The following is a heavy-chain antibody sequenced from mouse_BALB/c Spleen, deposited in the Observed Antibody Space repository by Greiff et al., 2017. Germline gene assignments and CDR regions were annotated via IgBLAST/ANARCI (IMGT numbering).Heavy chain of an antibody. Sequence: QVQLQQSGPQLVRPGALVKISCKASGYSFTSYWMHWVKQRPGQGLEWIGMIDPSDSETRLNQKFKDKATLTVDKSSSTAYMQLSSPTSEDSAVYYCARRGGYDGAMDGWGQGTSVTVSS. V-gene: IGHV1S127*01. D-gene: IGHD2-2*01. J-gene: IGHJ4*01. CDR3: ARRGGYDGAMDG. CDR2: IDPSDSET. CDR1: GYSFTSYW.